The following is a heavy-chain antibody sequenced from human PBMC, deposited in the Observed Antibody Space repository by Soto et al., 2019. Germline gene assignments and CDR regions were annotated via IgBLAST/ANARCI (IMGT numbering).Heavy chain of an antibody. CDR3: ARGTEGSSGWTNFDY. D-gene: IGHD6-19*01. CDR1: GFTFSSYS. J-gene: IGHJ4*02. V-gene: IGHV3-21*01. CDR2: ISSSSSSYI. Sequence: PGGSLRLSCAASGFTFSSYSMNWVRQAPGKGLEWVSSISSSSSSYIYYAVSVKGRFTISRDNAKNSLYLQMNSLRAEDTAVYYCARGTEGSSGWTNFDYWGQGTLVTVSS.